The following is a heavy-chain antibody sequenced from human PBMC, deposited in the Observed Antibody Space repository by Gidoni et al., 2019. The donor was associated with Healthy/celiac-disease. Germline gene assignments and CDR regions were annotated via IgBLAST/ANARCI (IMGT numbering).Heavy chain of an antibody. J-gene: IGHJ5*02. CDR3: ARGSRLRWNNWFDP. V-gene: IGHV4-34*01. CDR1: GGSFSGYY. Sequence: QVQLQQWGAGLLKPSETLSLTCAVYGGSFSGYYCSWIRQPPGKGLEWIGEINQSGRTNYIPSLNSRVTISVDTSKNQLSLKLSSVTAADTAVYYCARGSRLRWNNWFDPWGQGTLVTVSS. D-gene: IGHD4-17*01. CDR2: INQSGRT.